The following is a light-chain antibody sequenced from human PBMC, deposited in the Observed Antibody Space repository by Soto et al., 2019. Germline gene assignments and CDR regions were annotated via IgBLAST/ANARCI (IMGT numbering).Light chain of an antibody. J-gene: IGKJ1*01. CDR2: AAS. CDR1: QSISSF. CDR3: KQSYSTPRT. Sequence: DIQMTQSPSSLSASVGARVTITCRASQSISSFLNWYQQKPGKAPKLLIYAASSLQSGVPSRFSGSGSGTDFTLIISSLQPEDFATYYCKQSYSTPRTFGQGTKVEIK. V-gene: IGKV1-39*01.